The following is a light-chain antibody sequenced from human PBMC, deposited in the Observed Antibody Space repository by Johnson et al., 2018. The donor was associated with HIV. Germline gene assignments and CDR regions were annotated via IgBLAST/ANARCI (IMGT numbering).Light chain of an antibody. V-gene: IGLV1-51*01. Sequence: QSVLTQPPSVSAAPGQKVTISCSGSSSNIGNNYVSWYQQLPGTAPKLLIYDNNKRPSGIPDRFSSSKSGTSATLGITGLQTGDEADYYCGTWDSRLYVFGTGTKVTVL. CDR3: GTWDSRLYV. J-gene: IGLJ1*01. CDR1: SSNIGNNY. CDR2: DNN.